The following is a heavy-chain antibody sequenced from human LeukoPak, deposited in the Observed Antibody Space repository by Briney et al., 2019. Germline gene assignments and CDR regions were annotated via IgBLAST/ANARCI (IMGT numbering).Heavy chain of an antibody. CDR2: FDPEDGET. D-gene: IGHD5-18*01. CDR1: GYTLTELS. V-gene: IGHV1-24*01. Sequence: ASVKVSCKVSGYTLTELSMHWVRQAPGKGLEWMGGFDPEDGETIYAQKFQGRVTMTEDTSTDTAYMELSSLRSEDTAVYYCATWGGYSYGPRHDYWGQRTLVTVSS. CDR3: ATWGGYSYGPRHDY. J-gene: IGHJ4*02.